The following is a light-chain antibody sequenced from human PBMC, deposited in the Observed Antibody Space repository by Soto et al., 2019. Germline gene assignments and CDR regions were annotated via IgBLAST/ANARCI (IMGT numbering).Light chain of an antibody. Sequence: QSVLTQPPSVSGAPGQRVTISCTGSSSNIGAGYDVHWYQQLPGTAPKLLIYGNSNRPSGVPDRFSGSKSGTSASLAITGLQAEDEADYDCQSYDSSLDVVFGGGTKVPVL. CDR3: QSYDSSLDVV. V-gene: IGLV1-40*01. CDR1: SSNIGAGYD. CDR2: GNS. J-gene: IGLJ2*01.